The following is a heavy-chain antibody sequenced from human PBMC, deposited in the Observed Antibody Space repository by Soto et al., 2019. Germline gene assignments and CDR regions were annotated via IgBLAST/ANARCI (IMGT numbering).Heavy chain of an antibody. V-gene: IGHV3-23*01. CDR1: GFTFRNYA. Sequence: GGSLSLSCAASGFTFRNYAMTWVRQAPGKGLEWVSGISASGGTTYYADSVKGRFTISRDTSKNTLYLQANNLRAEDSAVYYCAKSRYYYDSSDYCAFDYWGQGTLVTVSS. D-gene: IGHD3-22*01. J-gene: IGHJ4*02. CDR2: ISASGGTT. CDR3: AKSRYYYDSSDYCAFDY.